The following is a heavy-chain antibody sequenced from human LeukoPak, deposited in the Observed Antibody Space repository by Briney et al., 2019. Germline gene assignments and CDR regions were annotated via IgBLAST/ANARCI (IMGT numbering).Heavy chain of an antibody. V-gene: IGHV4-34*01. Sequence: SETLSLTCSVHGSSFTGYYWSWIRQPPGKGLEWIGERNHRGSSYFNPSFESRVTISLDMSRKQFSLKLTSVTAADTAFYYCVRGSGSYSGAADYWGQGTLVTVSS. D-gene: IGHD6-19*01. J-gene: IGHJ4*02. CDR2: RNHRGSS. CDR1: GSSFTGYY. CDR3: VRGSGSYSGAADY.